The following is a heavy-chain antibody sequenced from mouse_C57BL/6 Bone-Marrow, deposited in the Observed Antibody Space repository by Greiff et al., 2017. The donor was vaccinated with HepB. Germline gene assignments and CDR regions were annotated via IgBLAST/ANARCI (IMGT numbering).Heavy chain of an antibody. Sequence: EVMLVESGGGLVQPGGSLKLSCAASGFTFSDYYMYWVRQTPEKRLEWVAYISNGGGSTYYPDTVNGRFTISRDNAKNTLYLQMSRLKSEDTAMYYCARQEKESVSGSSYERGAMDYWGQGTSVTVSS. J-gene: IGHJ4*01. CDR2: ISNGGGST. V-gene: IGHV5-12*01. D-gene: IGHD1-1*01. CDR1: GFTFSDYY. CDR3: ARQEKESVSGSSYERGAMDY.